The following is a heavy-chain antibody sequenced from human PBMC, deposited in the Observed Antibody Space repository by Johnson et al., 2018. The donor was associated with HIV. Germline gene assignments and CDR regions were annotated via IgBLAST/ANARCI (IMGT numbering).Heavy chain of an antibody. J-gene: IGHJ3*02. CDR3: ARDSRLRTRAVGWADAFDI. D-gene: IGHD4-17*01. CDR2: TSYDGSTI. CDR1: GFSFSAYW. Sequence: VQLVESGGGLVQPVGSLRLSCAASGFSFSAYWMAWVRQGPGKALEWVALTSYDGSTIYYADSVKGRLTISRDNAKNSLSLQMNSLRAEDTAVYYCARDSRLRTRAVGWADAFDIWGQGTMVSVSS. V-gene: IGHV3-7*01.